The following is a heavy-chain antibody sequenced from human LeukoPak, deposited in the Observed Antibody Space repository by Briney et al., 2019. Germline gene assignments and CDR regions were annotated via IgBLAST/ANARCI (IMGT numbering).Heavy chain of an antibody. J-gene: IGHJ5*02. CDR2: IYYSGST. V-gene: IGHV4-59*01. D-gene: IGHD3-9*01. CDR3: ARSVPYDILTGYYMPGFDP. CDR1: GGSISSYY. Sequence: SETLSLTCTVSGGSISSYYWSWIRQPPGKGLEWIGYIYYSGSTNYNPSLKSRVTISVDTSKNQFSLKLSSVTAADTAVYYCARSVPYDILTGYYMPGFDPWGQGTLVTVSS.